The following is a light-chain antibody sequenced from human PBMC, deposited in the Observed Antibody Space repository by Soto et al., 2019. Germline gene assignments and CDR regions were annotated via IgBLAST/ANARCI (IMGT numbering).Light chain of an antibody. V-gene: IGKV3-20*01. CDR3: HQYGSSPYT. CDR1: QTVSSSY. J-gene: IGKJ2*01. CDR2: GAS. Sequence: EIVLTQSPGTLSLSPGERATLSCRASQTVSSSYLAWYQQKPGQAPRVLIYGASSRATGIPDTFSGSGSGTDFTLTIRRLEPEEFAVYYCHQYGSSPYTFGQGTKLEIK.